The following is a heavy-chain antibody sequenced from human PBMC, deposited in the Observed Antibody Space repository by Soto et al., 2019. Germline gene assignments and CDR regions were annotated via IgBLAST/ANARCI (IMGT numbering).Heavy chain of an antibody. D-gene: IGHD5-12*01. CDR2: ISSSSSTI. Sequence: GGSLRLSCAASGFTFSSYSMNWVRQAPGKGLEWVSYISSSSSTIYYADSVKGRFTISRDNAKNSLYLQMNSLRDEDTAVYYCARGGSGWLQSPYYFDYWGQGTLVTVSS. CDR1: GFTFSSYS. J-gene: IGHJ4*02. CDR3: ARGGSGWLQSPYYFDY. V-gene: IGHV3-48*02.